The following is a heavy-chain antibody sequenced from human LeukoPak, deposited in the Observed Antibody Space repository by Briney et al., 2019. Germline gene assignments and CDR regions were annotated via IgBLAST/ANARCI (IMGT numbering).Heavy chain of an antibody. J-gene: IGHJ4*02. CDR3: ARDWIDRSLDY. V-gene: IGHV3-33*01. CDR2: LSPHGNYE. Sequence: GGSLRLSCAASGFTYSDYGIHWVRQAPGKGLEWVAVLSPHGNYEYYADSVQGRFTISRDDSKNTVYLQMNSLRDEDTAVYYCARDWIDRSLDYWGQGTLVTVSS. CDR1: GFTYSDYG. D-gene: IGHD2-2*03.